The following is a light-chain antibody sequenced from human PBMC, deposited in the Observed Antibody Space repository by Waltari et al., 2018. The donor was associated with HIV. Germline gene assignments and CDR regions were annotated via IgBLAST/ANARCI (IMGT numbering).Light chain of an antibody. CDR3: QQYYSTPWT. V-gene: IGKV4-1*01. J-gene: IGKJ1*01. CDR1: QNGLYSSNNKNY. Sequence: DIVMTQSPDSLAVSLGERATINCKSSQNGLYSSNNKNYVVWYQQKPGQPPKLLIDWASTRESGVPDRFMGSGSGTDFTLTISSLQADDVAVYYCQQYYSTPWTFGQGTRVEIK. CDR2: WAS.